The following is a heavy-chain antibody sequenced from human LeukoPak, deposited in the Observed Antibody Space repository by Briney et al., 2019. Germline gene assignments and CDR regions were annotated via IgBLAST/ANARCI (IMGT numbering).Heavy chain of an antibody. Sequence: ASVKVSCKASGYTFTSYDINWVRQATGQGLEWMGWMNPNSGNTGYAQKFQGRVTMTRNTSISTAYMELSSLRPEGTAVYYCAREYYDILTGSVSDYWGQGTLVTVSS. CDR3: AREYYDILTGSVSDY. J-gene: IGHJ4*02. CDR1: GYTFTSYD. CDR2: MNPNSGNT. V-gene: IGHV1-8*01. D-gene: IGHD3-9*01.